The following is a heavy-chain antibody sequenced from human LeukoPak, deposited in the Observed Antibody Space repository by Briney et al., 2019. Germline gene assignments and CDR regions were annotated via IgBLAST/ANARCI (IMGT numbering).Heavy chain of an antibody. CDR3: ARGLYYSDSSGYYPSFDY. V-gene: IGHV4-59*01. D-gene: IGHD3-22*01. J-gene: IGHJ4*02. Sequence: SETLSLTCTVSGGSISSYYWSWIRQPPGKGLEWVGYIYYSGSTNYNPSLKSRVTISVDTSKNQFSLKLSSVTAADTAVYYCARGLYYSDSSGYYPSFDYWGQGTLVTVSS. CDR1: GGSISSYY. CDR2: IYYSGST.